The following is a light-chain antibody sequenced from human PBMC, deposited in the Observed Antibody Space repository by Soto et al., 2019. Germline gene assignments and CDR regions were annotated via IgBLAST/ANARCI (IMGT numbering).Light chain of an antibody. CDR2: GAS. CDR3: QQYGSSIT. CDR1: QSDSSNY. V-gene: IGKV3-20*01. J-gene: IGKJ5*01. Sequence: EIVLTQSPGTLSLSPGERATLSCRASQSDSSNYLAWYQQKPGQAPRLLIYGASSRATGIPDRFSGSGSGTDFTLTISRLEPEDFAVYYCQQYGSSITFGQGTRLEIK.